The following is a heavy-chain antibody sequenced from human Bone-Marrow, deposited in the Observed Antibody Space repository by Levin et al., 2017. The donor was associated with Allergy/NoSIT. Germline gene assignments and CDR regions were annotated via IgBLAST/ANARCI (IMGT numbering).Heavy chain of an antibody. V-gene: IGHV3-15*07. CDR3: TTDPPYYYDSSGSSYFGMDV. D-gene: IGHD3-22*01. J-gene: IGHJ6*02. Sequence: GGSLRLSCAASGFTFTNAWMNWVRQAPGKGLEWVGRIRSKADGGTTDYAAPVQGRFTISSDDSKNTLFLQMNSLKTEDTATYYCTTDPPYYYDSSGSSYFGMDVWGQGTTVTVSS. CDR1: GFTFTNAW. CDR2: IRSKADGGTT.